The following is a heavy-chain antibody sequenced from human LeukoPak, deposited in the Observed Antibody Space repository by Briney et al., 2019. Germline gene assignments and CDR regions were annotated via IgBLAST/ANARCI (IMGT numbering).Heavy chain of an antibody. D-gene: IGHD2-15*01. V-gene: IGHV4-34*01. CDR1: DESFSGYY. CDR3: AREGRGGHNFDS. Sequence: SETLSLTCAVSDESFSGYYWNWIRQPPGRRLEWIGEINYSGSTQYHPPLKSRVTMSVDKSEKQVSLKLSSVTVADTAVYYCAREGRGGHNFDSWGQGTLAIVSS. J-gene: IGHJ4*01. CDR2: INYSGST.